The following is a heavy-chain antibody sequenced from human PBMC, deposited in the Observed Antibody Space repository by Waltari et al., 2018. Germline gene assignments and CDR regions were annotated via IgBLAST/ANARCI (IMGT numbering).Heavy chain of an antibody. D-gene: IGHD4-17*01. J-gene: IGHJ3*02. CDR1: GYTFTSYY. CDR2: INPSGGST. Sequence: QVQLVQSGAEVKKPGASVKVSCKASGYTFTSYYMHWVRQAPGQGLEWMGIINPSGGSTSYAQKFQGRVTMTRDTSTSTVYMELSSLRSEDTAVYYCARDPRADYGDLIRFDIWGQGTMVTVSS. CDR3: ARDPRADYGDLIRFDI. V-gene: IGHV1-46*01.